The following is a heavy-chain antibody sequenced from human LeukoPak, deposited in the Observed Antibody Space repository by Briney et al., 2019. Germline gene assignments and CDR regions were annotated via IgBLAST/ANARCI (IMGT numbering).Heavy chain of an antibody. Sequence: GGSLRLSCAASGFTFSSYAMSWVRQAPGKGLEWVSYISSSSSTIYYADPVKGRFTISRDNAKNSLYLQMNSLRAEDTAVYYCARAPQGHYYDSSGYTRLKFDYWGQGTLVTVSS. CDR3: ARAPQGHYYDSSGYTRLKFDY. CDR2: ISSSSSTI. CDR1: GFTFSSYA. D-gene: IGHD3-22*01. V-gene: IGHV3-48*01. J-gene: IGHJ4*02.